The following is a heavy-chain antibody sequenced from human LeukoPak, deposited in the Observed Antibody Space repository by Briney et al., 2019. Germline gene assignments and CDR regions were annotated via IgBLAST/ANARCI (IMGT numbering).Heavy chain of an antibody. CDR1: GFTFSSYG. CDR2: ISGSGGTT. V-gene: IGHV3-23*01. Sequence: GGSLRLSCAASGFTFSSYGMSWVRQAPGKGLEWVSAISGSGGTTYYADSVKGRFTISRDKSMGTLYLQMNSLRAEDTAVYYCAKDGTPLPPPHYYYYYMDVWGKGTTVTVSS. D-gene: IGHD1-26*01. J-gene: IGHJ6*03. CDR3: AKDGTPLPPPHYYYYYMDV.